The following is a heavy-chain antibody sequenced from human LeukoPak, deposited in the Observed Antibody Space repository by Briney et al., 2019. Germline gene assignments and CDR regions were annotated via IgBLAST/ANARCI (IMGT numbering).Heavy chain of an antibody. J-gene: IGHJ4*02. V-gene: IGHV3-30*04. CDR1: GFTFSSYA. D-gene: IGHD6-19*01. CDR2: ISYDGSDK. CDR3: ARAVYRSGGYYFDY. Sequence: GGSLRLSRAASGFTFSSYAMQWVRQAPGKGLEWVAVISYDGSDKNYADSVKGRLTISRDNSKNTLYLQMNSLRAEDTAVYYCARAVYRSGGYYFDYWGQGTLVIVSS.